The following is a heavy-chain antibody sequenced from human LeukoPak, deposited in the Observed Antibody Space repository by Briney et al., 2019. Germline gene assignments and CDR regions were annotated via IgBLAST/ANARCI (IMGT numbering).Heavy chain of an antibody. CDR2: IYHSGST. CDR1: GGSISSSSDY. V-gene: IGHV4-39*07. D-gene: IGHD3-22*01. CDR3: ARSGIVVQYFDY. J-gene: IGHJ4*02. Sequence: SETLSLTCTVSGGSISSSSDYWGWIRQPPGKGLEWIGSIYHSGSTYYNPSLKSRVTISVDTSKNQFSLKLSSVTAADTAVYYCARSGIVVQYFDYWGQGTLVTVSS.